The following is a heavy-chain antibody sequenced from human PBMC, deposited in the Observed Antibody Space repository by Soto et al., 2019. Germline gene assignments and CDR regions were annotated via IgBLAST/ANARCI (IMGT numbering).Heavy chain of an antibody. CDR3: ARGGPRDWTSGYYYGMDV. Sequence: KPSETLSLTCTVSGGSVSSGSYYWSWIRQPPGKGLEWIGYIYYSGSTNYNPSLKSRVTISVDTSKNQFSLKLSSVTAADTAVYYCARGGPRDWTSGYYYGMDVWGQGTTVTVSS. CDR2: IYYSGST. CDR1: GGSVSSGSYY. D-gene: IGHD1-1*01. V-gene: IGHV4-61*01. J-gene: IGHJ6*02.